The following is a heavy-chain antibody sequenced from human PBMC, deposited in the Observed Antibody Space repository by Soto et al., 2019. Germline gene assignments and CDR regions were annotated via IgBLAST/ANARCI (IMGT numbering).Heavy chain of an antibody. Sequence: GGSLRLSCAASGFTFSSYSMNWVRQAPGKGLEWVSSISSSSSYIYYADSVKGRFTISRDNAKNSLYLQMNSLRAEDTAVYYSARDTVVVAARPNWLDPWGQGTLVTVSS. CDR2: ISSSSSYI. CDR1: GFTFSSYS. CDR3: ARDTVVVAARPNWLDP. V-gene: IGHV3-21*01. J-gene: IGHJ5*02. D-gene: IGHD2-15*01.